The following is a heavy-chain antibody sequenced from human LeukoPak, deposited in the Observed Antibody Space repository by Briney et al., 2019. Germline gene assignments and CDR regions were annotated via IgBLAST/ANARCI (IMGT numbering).Heavy chain of an antibody. CDR3: ARRWNYGRNYYIDV. CDR1: GGSFSGYY. J-gene: IGHJ6*03. Sequence: SETLSLTCAVYGGSFSGYYWSWIRQPPGKGLEWIGEINHSGSTNYNPSLKSRVTISVDTSKNQFSLKLSSVTAADTAVYYCARRWNYGRNYYIDVWGNGATVSVSS. D-gene: IGHD1-7*01. V-gene: IGHV4-34*01. CDR2: INHSGST.